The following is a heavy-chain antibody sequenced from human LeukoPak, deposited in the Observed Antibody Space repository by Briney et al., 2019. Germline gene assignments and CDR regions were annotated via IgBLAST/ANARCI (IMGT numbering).Heavy chain of an antibody. J-gene: IGHJ4*02. CDR1: GITFSSYA. Sequence: PGRSLRLSCAASGITFSSYAMHWVRQASGKGLEWVGRIRSKANSYATAYAASVKGRFTISRDDSKNTAYLQMNSLKTEDTAVYYCTRQAEQVLLWFGEFDYWGQGTLVTVSS. CDR3: TRQAEQVLLWFGEFDY. CDR2: IRSKANSYAT. D-gene: IGHD3-10*01. V-gene: IGHV3-73*01.